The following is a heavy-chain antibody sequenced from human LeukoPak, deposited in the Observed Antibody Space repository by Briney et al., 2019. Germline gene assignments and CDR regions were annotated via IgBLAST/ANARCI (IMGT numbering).Heavy chain of an antibody. Sequence: GESLKIFCKGSGYSFINFWFGSVRQMARKGVQWMGIIHPGDSVTNYSPSSPGQVTISADKYISTAYLQWNSLKASDTAMYYCARRSGSYFDYWGQGTLVTVSS. CDR2: IHPGDSVT. J-gene: IGHJ4*02. V-gene: IGHV5-51*01. D-gene: IGHD1-26*01. CDR1: GYSFINFW. CDR3: ARRSGSYFDY.